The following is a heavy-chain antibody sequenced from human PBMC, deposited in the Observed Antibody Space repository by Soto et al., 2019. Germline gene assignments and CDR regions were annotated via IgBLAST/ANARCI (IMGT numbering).Heavy chain of an antibody. V-gene: IGHV1-18*01. D-gene: IGHD1-20*01. CDR3: ARDRYWFDP. J-gene: IGHJ5*02. Sequence: QVQLVQSGAEVKKPGASVKVSCKTSGYTFTSYGISWVRQAPGQGLEWMGWVSASNGNTKYTQKFQGRVIMTTDTSTSTAYIELRSLRSDDTAVYYCARDRYWFDPWGQGTPVTVSS. CDR2: VSASNGNT. CDR1: GYTFTSYG.